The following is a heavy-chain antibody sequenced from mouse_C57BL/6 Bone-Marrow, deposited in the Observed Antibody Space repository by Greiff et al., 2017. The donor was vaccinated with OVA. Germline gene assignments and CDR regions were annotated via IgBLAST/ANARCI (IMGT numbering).Heavy chain of an antibody. CDR3: ARRNGDHFDY. D-gene: IGHD4-1*01. CDR2: ISNGGGST. J-gene: IGHJ2*01. V-gene: IGHV5-12*01. Sequence: EVQLQESGGGLVQPGGSLKLSCAASGFTFSDYYMYWVRQTPEKRLEWVAYISNGGGSTYYPDTVKGRFTISRDNAKNTLYLQMSRLKSEDTAMYYCARRNGDHFDYWGQGTTLTVSS. CDR1: GFTFSDYY.